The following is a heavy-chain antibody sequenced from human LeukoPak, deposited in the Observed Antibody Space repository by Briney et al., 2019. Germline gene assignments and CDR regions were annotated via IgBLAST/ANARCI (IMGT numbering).Heavy chain of an antibody. J-gene: IGHJ4*02. Sequence: GGSLRLSCAASGFSVSNNYMSWVRQAPGKGLEWVSVIYSGASTYHADSVKGRFTISRDNALNSLYLQMNSLRADDTAVYYCATDPGSGDYWGQGTLVTVSS. CDR1: GFSVSNNY. CDR2: IYSGAST. D-gene: IGHD6-19*01. V-gene: IGHV3-53*01. CDR3: ATDPGSGDY.